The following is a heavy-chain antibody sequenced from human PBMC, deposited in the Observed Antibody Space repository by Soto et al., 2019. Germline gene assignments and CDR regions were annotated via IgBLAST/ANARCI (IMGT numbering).Heavy chain of an antibody. Sequence: HPGGSLRLSCAASGFTFSSYAMHWVRQAPGKGLEWVAVISYDGSNKYYADSVKGRFTTSRDNSKNTLYLQMNSLRAEDTAVYYCAREGGSYERQFWYYGMDVWGQGTTVTVSS. CDR1: GFTFSSYA. V-gene: IGHV3-30-3*01. J-gene: IGHJ6*02. CDR2: ISYDGSNK. CDR3: AREGGSYERQFWYYGMDV. D-gene: IGHD1-26*01.